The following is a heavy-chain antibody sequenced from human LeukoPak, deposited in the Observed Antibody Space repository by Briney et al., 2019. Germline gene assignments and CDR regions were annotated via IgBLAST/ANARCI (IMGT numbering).Heavy chain of an antibody. CDR2: IIPFFAII. V-gene: IGHV1-69*01. D-gene: IGHD3-10*01. CDR3: ARAPRGGSGSYYYYMDV. J-gene: IGHJ6*03. Sequence: SVKVSCKASGGTFSNFGFTWVRQAPGQGLEWMGGIIPFFAIINYAERFQGRVTISADESTTTAYMELSNLRSEDTAVYYCARAPRGGSGSYYYYMDVWGKGTTVTISS. CDR1: GGTFSNFG.